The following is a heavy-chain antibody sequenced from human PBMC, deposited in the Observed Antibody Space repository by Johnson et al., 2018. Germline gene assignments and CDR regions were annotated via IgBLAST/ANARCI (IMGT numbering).Heavy chain of an antibody. D-gene: IGHD4-17*01. CDR1: GFSFSNYG. CDR3: ARDRGTTVTTNYYYYMDV. Sequence: QVQLVESGGGVVQPGRSLRLSCAASGFSFSNYGMHWVRQAPGKGLEWVAVISYDGSNKYYADSVKGRFTISRDNSKNTLYLQMNSLRAEDTAVYYCARDRGTTVTTNYYYYMDVWGKGTTVTVSS. CDR2: ISYDGSNK. V-gene: IGHV3-30*03. J-gene: IGHJ6*03.